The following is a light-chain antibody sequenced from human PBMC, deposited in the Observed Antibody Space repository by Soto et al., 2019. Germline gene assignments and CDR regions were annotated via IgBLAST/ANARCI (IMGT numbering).Light chain of an antibody. CDR2: DTS. Sequence: DIQMTQSPSSLSASVGDRVSISCQANQDTSNYLNWYHQKPGKAPRLVIYDTSTLEIGVPSRFGGSRSGTEFTLTISGLQPEDVGTYYCQQYNEVPYTFGQGTRWISN. CDR1: QDTSNY. V-gene: IGKV1-33*01. CDR3: QQYNEVPYT. J-gene: IGKJ2*01.